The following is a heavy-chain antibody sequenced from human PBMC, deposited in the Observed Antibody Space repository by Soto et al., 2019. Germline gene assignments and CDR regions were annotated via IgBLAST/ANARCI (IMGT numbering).Heavy chain of an antibody. Sequence: ASVKVSCKASGYTFTSYGISWVRQAPGQGLEWMGWISAYNGNTNYAQKLQGRVTMTTDTSTSAAYMELRSLRSDDTAVYYCARVGVNSGSLEGAFDIWGQGTMVTVSS. J-gene: IGHJ3*02. V-gene: IGHV1-18*01. CDR3: ARVGVNSGSLEGAFDI. CDR1: GYTFTSYG. CDR2: ISAYNGNT. D-gene: IGHD1-26*01.